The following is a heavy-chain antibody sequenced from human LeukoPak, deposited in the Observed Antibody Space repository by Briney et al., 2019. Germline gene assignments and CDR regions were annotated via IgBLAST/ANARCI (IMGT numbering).Heavy chain of an antibody. Sequence: PGGSLRLSCAASGFTFSSYAMHWVRQAPGKGLEWVAVISYDGSNKYYADSVKGRFTISRDNSKNTLYLQMNSLRAEDTAVYYCARDEMGATDWYFDLWGRGTLVTVSS. D-gene: IGHD1-26*01. V-gene: IGHV3-30-3*01. CDR3: ARDEMGATDWYFDL. CDR2: ISYDGSNK. CDR1: GFTFSSYA. J-gene: IGHJ2*01.